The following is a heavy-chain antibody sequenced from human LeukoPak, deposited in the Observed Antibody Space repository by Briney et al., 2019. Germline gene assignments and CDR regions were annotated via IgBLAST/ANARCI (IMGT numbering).Heavy chain of an antibody. J-gene: IGHJ5*02. V-gene: IGHV1-2*02. CDR3: ARDGVLLWFGEFTARNWFDP. CDR1: GYTFTGYY. CDR2: INPNSGGT. Sequence: ASVKVSCKASGYTFTGYYMHWVRQAPGQGLEWMGWINPNSGGTNYARKFQGRVTMTRDTSISTAYMELSRLRSDDTAVYYCARDGVLLWFGEFTARNWFDPWGQGTLVTVSS. D-gene: IGHD3-10*01.